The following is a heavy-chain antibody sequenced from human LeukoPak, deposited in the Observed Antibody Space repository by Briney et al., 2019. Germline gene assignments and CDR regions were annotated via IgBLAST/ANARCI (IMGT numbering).Heavy chain of an antibody. CDR2: VIPIFGTA. D-gene: IGHD3-22*01. V-gene: IGHV1-69*13. J-gene: IGHJ4*02. CDR1: GGTFSSYS. CDR3: ARDGPPSYYYDSRSDYFDY. Sequence: SVKVSCKASGGTFSSYSIRGVGQAPGQGREWMGGVIPIFGTANYAQKFQGRVTITADESTSTAYMELSSLRSEDTAVYYCARDGPPSYYYDSRSDYFDYWGQGTLVTVSS.